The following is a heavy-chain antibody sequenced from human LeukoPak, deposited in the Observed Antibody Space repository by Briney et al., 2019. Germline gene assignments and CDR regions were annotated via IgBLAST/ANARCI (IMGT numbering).Heavy chain of an antibody. CDR1: GFTFSSYS. CDR3: ARGTGSSSWYVLFRSSYFDY. D-gene: IGHD6-13*01. V-gene: IGHV3-21*01. CDR2: ISSSSSYI. J-gene: IGHJ4*02. Sequence: GGSLRLSCAASGFTFSSYSMNWVRQAPGKGLEWVSSISSSSSYIYYADSVKGRFTISRDNAKNSLYLQMNSLRAEDTAVYYCARGTGSSSWYVLFRSSYFDYWGQGTLVTVSS.